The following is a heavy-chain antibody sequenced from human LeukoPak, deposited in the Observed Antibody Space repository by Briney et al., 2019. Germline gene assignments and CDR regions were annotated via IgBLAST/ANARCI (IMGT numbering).Heavy chain of an antibody. J-gene: IGHJ3*02. CDR2: INPNSGGT. CDR3: ARVLILLHYDSIGGDAFDI. V-gene: IGHV1-2*06. Sequence: ASVKVSCKASGYTFTGYYMHWLRQAPGQGLEWMGRINPNSGGTNYAQKFQGRVTMTRDTSISTAYMELSRLRSDDTAVYYCARVLILLHYDSIGGDAFDIWGQGTMVTVSS. CDR1: GYTFTGYY. D-gene: IGHD3-22*01.